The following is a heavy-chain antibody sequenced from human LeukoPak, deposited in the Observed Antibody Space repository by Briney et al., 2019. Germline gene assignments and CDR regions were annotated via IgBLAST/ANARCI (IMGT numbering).Heavy chain of an antibody. V-gene: IGHV1-2*02. CDR3: ARGYIVVVPAAISEGFDY. CDR1: GFTFTGYY. CDR2: INPNSGGT. J-gene: IGHJ4*02. Sequence: ASVKVSCKASGFTFTGYYMHWVRQAPGQGLEWMGWINPNSGGTNYAQKFQGRVTMTRDTSISTAYMELSRLRSDDTAVYYCARGYIVVVPAAISEGFDYWGQGTLVTVSS. D-gene: IGHD2-2*02.